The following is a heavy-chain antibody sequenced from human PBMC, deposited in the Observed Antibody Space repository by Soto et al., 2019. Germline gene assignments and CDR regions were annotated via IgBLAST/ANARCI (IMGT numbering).Heavy chain of an antibody. Sequence: PGGSLRLSCAASEFDVDDYYMIWVRQSPGKGLEWVSDDGTYHADSVKGRFTVSRDNSKNTLYLQMNSLRAEDTAIYYCAKAGVDVRNYDSSGFYDYWGQGA. D-gene: IGHD3-22*01. CDR3: AKAGVDVRNYDSSGFYDY. CDR2: DGT. CDR1: EFDVDDYY. J-gene: IGHJ4*02. V-gene: IGHV3-53*01.